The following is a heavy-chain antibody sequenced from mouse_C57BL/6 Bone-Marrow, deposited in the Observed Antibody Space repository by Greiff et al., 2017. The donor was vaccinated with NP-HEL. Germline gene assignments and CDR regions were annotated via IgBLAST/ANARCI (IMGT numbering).Heavy chain of an antibody. D-gene: IGHD1-1*01. CDR2: IDPSDSYT. CDR1: GYTFTSYW. V-gene: IGHV1-69*01. CDR3: ARDLGSSPAMDY. J-gene: IGHJ4*01. Sequence: QVQLQQPGAELVMPGASVKLSCKASGYTFTSYWMHWVKQRPGQGLEWIGEIDPSDSYTNYNQKFKGKSTLTVDKSSSTAYMQLSSLRSEDSAVYYCARDLGSSPAMDYGGQGTSVTVSS.